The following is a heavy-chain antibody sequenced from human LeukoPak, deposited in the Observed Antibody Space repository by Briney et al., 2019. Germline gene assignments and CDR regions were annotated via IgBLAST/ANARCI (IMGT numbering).Heavy chain of an antibody. Sequence: SDTLALTCTVSGGSISSYYWSWIRQPAGKGLEWIGRIYTSGSTNYNPSLKSRVTMSVDKSKNQFYLKLSSVTAADTAVYYCAREPGSYDAFDIWGQGTMVTVSS. D-gene: IGHD1-14*01. V-gene: IGHV4-4*07. J-gene: IGHJ3*02. CDR2: IYTSGST. CDR3: AREPGSYDAFDI. CDR1: GGSISSYY.